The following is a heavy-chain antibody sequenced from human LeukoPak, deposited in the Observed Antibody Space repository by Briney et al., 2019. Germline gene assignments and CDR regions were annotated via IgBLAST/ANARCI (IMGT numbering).Heavy chain of an antibody. V-gene: IGHV1-8*03. CDR2: MNPNSGNT. J-gene: IGHJ4*02. CDR3: ARGSLAWELLD. D-gene: IGHD1-26*01. CDR1: GYTFTSYD. Sequence: ASVKVSCKASGYTFTSYDINWVRQATGQGLEWMGWMNPNSGNTGYAQKFQGRVTITRNTSISTAYMELSSLRSEDTAVYYWARGSLAWELLDWGQGTLVTVSS.